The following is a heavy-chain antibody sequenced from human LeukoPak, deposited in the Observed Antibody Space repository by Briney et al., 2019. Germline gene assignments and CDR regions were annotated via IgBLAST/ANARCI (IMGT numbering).Heavy chain of an antibody. J-gene: IGHJ4*02. Sequence: GGSLRLSCAASGFTVSGTFMSWVRQAPGKGLEWVSIIYSDDSRYSADSVRGRFTISRDNSKNTLYLQMNSLRAEDTAVYYCARSDYTSGWYFYYWGQGTLVTVSS. D-gene: IGHD6-19*01. CDR2: IYSDDSR. CDR3: ARSDYTSGWYFYY. CDR1: GFTVSGTF. V-gene: IGHV3-53*01.